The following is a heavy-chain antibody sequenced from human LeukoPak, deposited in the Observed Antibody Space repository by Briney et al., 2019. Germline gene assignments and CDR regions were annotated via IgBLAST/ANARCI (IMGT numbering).Heavy chain of an antibody. CDR1: GFSVTNNY. D-gene: IGHD3-22*01. J-gene: IGHJ6*02. CDR3: AREGVTMIVVDYGMDV. V-gene: IGHV3-53*01. CDR2: IYSDGST. Sequence: PGESLRLSCAASGFSVTNNYISWVRQAPGKGLEWVSIIYSDGSTFHADSVKGRFTMSRDNSRNTLDLQMNSLRVEDTAVYFCAREGVTMIVVDYGMDVWGQGTTVTVSS.